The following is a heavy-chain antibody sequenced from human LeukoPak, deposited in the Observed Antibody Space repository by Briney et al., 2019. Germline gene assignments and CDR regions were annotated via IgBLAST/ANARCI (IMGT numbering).Heavy chain of an antibody. CDR1: GFTFSSYA. CDR3: ARDYGRSRDYGMDV. J-gene: IGHJ6*02. Sequence: GGSLRLSCAASGFTFSSYAMHWVRQTPGKGLEWVAVILHDGSNKYYADSVKGRFTISRDNSKNTLYLQMNSLRAEDTAVYYCARDYGRSRDYGMDVWGQGTTVTVSS. D-gene: IGHD3-10*01. CDR2: ILHDGSNK. V-gene: IGHV3-30*04.